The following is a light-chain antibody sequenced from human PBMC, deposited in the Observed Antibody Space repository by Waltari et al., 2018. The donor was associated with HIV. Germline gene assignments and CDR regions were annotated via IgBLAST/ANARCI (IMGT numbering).Light chain of an antibody. CDR2: EVS. CDR3: CSYAGSSTPFV. CDR1: SSDVGSYNL. Sequence: QSALTQPASVSGSPGQSITISCTGTSSDVGSYNLVSWYQQYPGKVPKLMIYEVSKRPSGVSNRFSGSKSGNTASLTISGLQDEDEADYYCCSYAGSSTPFVFGTATKVTVL. V-gene: IGLV2-23*02. J-gene: IGLJ1*01.